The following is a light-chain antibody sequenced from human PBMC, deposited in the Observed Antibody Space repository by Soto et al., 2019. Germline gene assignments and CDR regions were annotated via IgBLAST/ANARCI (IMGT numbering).Light chain of an antibody. CDR2: EAS. V-gene: IGKV3-11*01. CDR1: QSISNF. Sequence: EIVLTQSPATLSLSPGERSTVSCRASQSISNFLARFQQKPGQAPRLLINEASTRAAGVPARFSGSGSGTDFTLTISILEAEDFALYYRQYRFSWTFGQGTRVEI. CDR3: QYRFSWT. J-gene: IGKJ1*01.